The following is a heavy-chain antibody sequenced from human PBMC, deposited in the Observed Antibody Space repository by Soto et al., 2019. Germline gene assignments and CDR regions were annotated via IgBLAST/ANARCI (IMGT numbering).Heavy chain of an antibody. Sequence: ASLKVSCKASGYTFINYYIHWVRQAPGQGLEWMAIINPMGGSTNYAQEFQGRVTLTSDTSTSTVYMELSSLRFEDTALFYCARDLAAGDLWGQGTLVTVSS. D-gene: IGHD6-13*01. CDR1: GYTFINYY. CDR2: INPMGGST. V-gene: IGHV1-46*01. J-gene: IGHJ5*02. CDR3: ARDLAAGDL.